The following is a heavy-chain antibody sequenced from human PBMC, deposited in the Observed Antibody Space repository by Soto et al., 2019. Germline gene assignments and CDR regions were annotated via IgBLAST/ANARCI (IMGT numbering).Heavy chain of an antibody. D-gene: IGHD3-22*01. V-gene: IGHV1-69*08. CDR3: AGDPDSHYNDSHASSYP. Sequence: QVQLVQSGAEVKKPGSSVKVSCKASGGTFSTYTITWVRQAPGQGLEWMGRIIPIIGIINYAQKFQGRVTITEEKFTGTAYMELTRQRSDDTAVYYCAGDPDSHYNDSHASSYPWGQGTLVTVSS. J-gene: IGHJ5*02. CDR2: IIPIIGII. CDR1: GGTFSTYT.